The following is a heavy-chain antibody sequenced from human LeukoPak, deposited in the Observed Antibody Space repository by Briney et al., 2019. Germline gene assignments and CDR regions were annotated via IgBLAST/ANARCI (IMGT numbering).Heavy chain of an antibody. CDR3: AKDPCSGGSCYSTYDY. V-gene: IGHV3-23*01. CDR1: GFTFSSYA. D-gene: IGHD2-15*01. J-gene: IGHJ4*02. Sequence: PGGSLRLSCAASGFTFSSYAMSWVRQAPGKGLEWVSAISGSGGSTYYADSVKGRFTISRDNSKNTLYLQMNSLRAEDTAVYYCAKDPCSGGSCYSTYDYWGQGTLVTVSS. CDR2: ISGSGGST.